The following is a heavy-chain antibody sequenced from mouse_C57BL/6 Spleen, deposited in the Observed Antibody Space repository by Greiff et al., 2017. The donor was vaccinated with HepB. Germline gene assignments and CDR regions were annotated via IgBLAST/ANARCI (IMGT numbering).Heavy chain of an antibody. J-gene: IGHJ2*01. D-gene: IGHD2-4*01. Sequence: QVQLQQSGAELARPGASVKMSCKASGYTFTSYTMHWVKQRPGQGLEWIGYINPSSGYTKYNQKFKDKATLTADKYSSTAYMQLSSLTSEDSAVYYCAFYDYDYFDYWGQGTTLTVSS. CDR2: INPSSGYT. V-gene: IGHV1-4*01. CDR3: AFYDYDYFDY. CDR1: GYTFTSYT.